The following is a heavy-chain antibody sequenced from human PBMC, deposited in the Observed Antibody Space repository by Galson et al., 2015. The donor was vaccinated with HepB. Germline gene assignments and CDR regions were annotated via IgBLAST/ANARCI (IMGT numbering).Heavy chain of an antibody. CDR3: ARDSYRSSDSYGRVYYYYGMDV. CDR1: GFTFFSYR. D-gene: IGHD2-2*01. CDR2: IKQDGSEQ. Sequence: SLRLPCAASGFTFFSYRMSWVRQAPGKGLEWVANIKQDGSEQYYVDSVKGRFPISRDNAQNSLYLQMSSLRADDTAVYYCARDSYRSSDSYGRVYYYYGMDVWGQGTTVIVSS. J-gene: IGHJ6*02. V-gene: IGHV3-7*01.